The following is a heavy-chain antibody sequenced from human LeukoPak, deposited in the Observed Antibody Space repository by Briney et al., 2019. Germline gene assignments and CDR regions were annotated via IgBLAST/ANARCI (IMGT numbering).Heavy chain of an antibody. V-gene: IGHV3-21*03. CDR3: ARALYHDFWSGYYGYDY. Sequence: GGSLRLSCAASGFTFSSYNMNWVRQAPGKGLEWVSSISSSSNYIYYADSVEGRFTISRDNAKSSLYLQMNSLRAEDTAVYYCARALYHDFWSGYYGYDYWGQGALVTVSS. J-gene: IGHJ4*02. CDR2: ISSSSNYI. D-gene: IGHD3-3*01. CDR1: GFTFSSYN.